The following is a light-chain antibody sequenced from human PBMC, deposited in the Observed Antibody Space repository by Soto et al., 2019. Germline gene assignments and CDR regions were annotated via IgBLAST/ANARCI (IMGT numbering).Light chain of an antibody. Sequence: DIQMTQSPSTLSASVGERVTITCRASQSVSNWLAWYQQKPGKAPKLLISKASNLDSGVPSRFSGSGSGTEFNLTISSLQPEDFATYYCQQYNSFIWTFGQGTKVDIK. CDR1: QSVSNW. V-gene: IGKV1-5*03. CDR3: QQYNSFIWT. J-gene: IGKJ1*01. CDR2: KAS.